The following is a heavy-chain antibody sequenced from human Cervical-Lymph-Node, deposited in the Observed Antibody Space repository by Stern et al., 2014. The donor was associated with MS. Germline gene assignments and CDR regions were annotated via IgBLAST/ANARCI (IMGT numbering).Heavy chain of an antibody. CDR2: IWYDGSNP. CDR3: ASAYSSSHYYFDY. CDR1: GFSLSRYA. J-gene: IGHJ4*02. Sequence: VQLVESGGGVVPPGRSLRLSCAASGFSLSRYAMHWVRQAPGKGLAWVALIWYDGSNPYYADSVTGRFTISRDNFKNTLYLQMNSLRAEDTAVYYCASAYSSSHYYFDYWGQGTLVTVSS. D-gene: IGHD6-13*01. V-gene: IGHV3-33*01.